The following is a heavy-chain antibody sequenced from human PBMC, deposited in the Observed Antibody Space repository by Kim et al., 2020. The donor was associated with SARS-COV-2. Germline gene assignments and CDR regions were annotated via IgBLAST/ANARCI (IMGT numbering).Heavy chain of an antibody. J-gene: IGHJ3*02. Sequence: DSVKGRITISRDNDKNSLYLQMNSLGAEDTAVYYCAGVVSGSPLWGAFDIWGQGTMVTVSS. D-gene: IGHD1-26*01. CDR3: AGVVSGSPLWGAFDI. V-gene: IGHV3-11*06.